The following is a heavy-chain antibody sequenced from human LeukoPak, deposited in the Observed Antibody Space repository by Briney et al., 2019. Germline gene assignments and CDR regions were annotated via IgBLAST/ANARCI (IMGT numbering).Heavy chain of an antibody. V-gene: IGHV4-34*01. Sequence: SETLSLTCAVYGGSFSGYCWSWIRQPPGKGLEWIGEINHRGNTNYNPSLKSRVTMSVDTSRNQFSLKLSSVTAADTAVYYCARHGSGEYYYMDVWGKGTTVTIS. D-gene: IGHD3-10*01. CDR1: GGSFSGYC. CDR2: INHRGNT. CDR3: ARHGSGEYYYMDV. J-gene: IGHJ6*03.